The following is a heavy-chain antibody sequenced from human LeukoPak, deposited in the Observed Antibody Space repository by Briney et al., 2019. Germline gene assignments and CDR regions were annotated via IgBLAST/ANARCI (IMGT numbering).Heavy chain of an antibody. D-gene: IGHD2-15*01. V-gene: IGHV4-34*01. CDR2: INHSGST. J-gene: IGHJ4*02. CDR1: GGSISSYY. CDR3: ARDRYCSGGSCHDY. Sequence: SETLSLTCTVSGGSISSYYWSWIRQPPGKGLEWIGEINHSGSTNYNPSLKSRVTISVDTSKNQFSLKLSSVTAAGTAVYYCARDRYCSGGSCHDYWGQGTLVTVSS.